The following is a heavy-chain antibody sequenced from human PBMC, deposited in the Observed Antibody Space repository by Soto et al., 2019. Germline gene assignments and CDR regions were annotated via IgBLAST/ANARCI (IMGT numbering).Heavy chain of an antibody. J-gene: IGHJ4*02. D-gene: IGHD6-13*01. V-gene: IGHV3-30*18. CDR3: AKASGGHGRIAAAGQY. CDR2: ISYDGSNK. CDR1: GFTFSSYG. Sequence: PGGSLRLSCAASGFTFSSYGMHWVRQAPGKGLEWVAVISYDGSNKYYADSVKGRFTISRDNSKNTLYLQMNSLRAEDTAVYYCAKASGGHGRIAAAGQYWGQGTLVTVSS.